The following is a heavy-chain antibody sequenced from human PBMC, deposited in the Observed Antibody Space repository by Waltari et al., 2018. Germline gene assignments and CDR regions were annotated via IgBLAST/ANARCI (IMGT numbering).Heavy chain of an antibody. CDR3: ARGEEQYRGGDYFDY. Sequence: QVQLMQSGAEVKKPGASMKVSCKASGYTFTGYYIHWLGQAPGHGREWRGWINPNSGNTASAQKFQGRATVTRDTSTSTAYLDLSRLRSDDTAVYYCARGEEQYRGGDYFDYWGQGTLVTVSS. V-gene: IGHV1-2*02. J-gene: IGHJ4*02. D-gene: IGHD3-16*01. CDR2: INPNSGNT. CDR1: GYTFTGYY.